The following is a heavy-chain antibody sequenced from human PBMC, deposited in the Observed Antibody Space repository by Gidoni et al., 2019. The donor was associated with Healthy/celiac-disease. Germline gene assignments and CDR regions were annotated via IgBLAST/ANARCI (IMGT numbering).Heavy chain of an antibody. Sequence: QLQLQESGPGLVKPSETLSLTCTVSGGSISSSSYYWGWIRQPPGKGLEWIGSIYYSGSTYYNPSLKSRVTISVDTSKNQFSLKLSSVTAADTAVYYCARDGTPRDSGYGMDVWGQGTTVTVSS. V-gene: IGHV4-39*07. CDR3: ARDGTPRDSGYGMDV. J-gene: IGHJ6*02. CDR1: GGSISSSSYY. CDR2: IYYSGST. D-gene: IGHD1-26*01.